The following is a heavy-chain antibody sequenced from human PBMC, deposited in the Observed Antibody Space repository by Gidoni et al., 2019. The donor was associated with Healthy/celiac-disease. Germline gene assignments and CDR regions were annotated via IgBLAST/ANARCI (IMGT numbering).Heavy chain of an antibody. Sequence: EVQLVQSGAEGQKPGASLKISCKCSGYSITSYWIGWVRQLPGKGLEWMGISYHGDSDTRYSPSFQGQVTISADKSISTAYLQWSSLKASDTAMYYCARGFGELLGVYFDYWGQGTLVTVSS. D-gene: IGHD3-10*01. V-gene: IGHV5-51*01. CDR1: GYSITSYW. J-gene: IGHJ4*02. CDR2: SYHGDSDT. CDR3: ARGFGELLGVYFDY.